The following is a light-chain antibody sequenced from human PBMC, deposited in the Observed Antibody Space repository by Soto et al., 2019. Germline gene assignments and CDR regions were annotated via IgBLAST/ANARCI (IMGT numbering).Light chain of an antibody. J-gene: IGKJ2*01. CDR1: QTISTY. Sequence: DIQMTQSPSSLSASVGDRVTITCRASQTISTYLNWYQQNPGKAPKLLIYAASNLQSGVPSRFSGSGSWTDFTLTINSLQPEDFATYYCQHSFNLPYTFGQGTKLEIK. CDR2: AAS. CDR3: QHSFNLPYT. V-gene: IGKV1-39*01.